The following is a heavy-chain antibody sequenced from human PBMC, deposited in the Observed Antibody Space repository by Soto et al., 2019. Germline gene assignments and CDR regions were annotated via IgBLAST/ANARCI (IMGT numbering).Heavy chain of an antibody. CDR1: GDSVSSNSAA. CDR3: ARGKKRGGYNRFDP. D-gene: IGHD3-16*01. CDR2: TYYRSKWYN. V-gene: IGHV6-1*01. J-gene: IGHJ5*02. Sequence: SQTLSLTCAISGDSVSSNSAAWNWIRQSPSRGLEWLGRTYYRSKWYNDYAVSVKSRITINPDTSKNQFSLQLNSVTPEDTAVYYSARGKKRGGYNRFDPWGQGTLVTVSS.